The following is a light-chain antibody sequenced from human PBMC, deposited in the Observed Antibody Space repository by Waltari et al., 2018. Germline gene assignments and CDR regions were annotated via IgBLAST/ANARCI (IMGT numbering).Light chain of an antibody. CDR3: SSYAVSNNLL. CDR1: SRAVGGYKY. V-gene: IGLV2-8*01. J-gene: IGLJ2*01. CDR2: EVN. Sequence: QSALTQPPSASGSPGQSVTISCTGTSRAVGGYKYVPWYQQHPGQAPRLIIYEVNRRPSGVPDRFSGSKSGNTASLTVSGLQAEDEADYYCSSYAVSNNLLFGGGTKLTVL.